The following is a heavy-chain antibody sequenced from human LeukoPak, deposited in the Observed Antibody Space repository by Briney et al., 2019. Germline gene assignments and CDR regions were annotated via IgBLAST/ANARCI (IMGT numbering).Heavy chain of an antibody. Sequence: GESLKISCKASGYSFTSYWIAWVRQMPGKGLEWMGNIYPGDSETRYSPSFQGQVTISADKSISTAHLQWSSLKASDTAMYYCAVGIAARPGGFDFWGQGTLVTVSS. CDR2: IYPGDSET. V-gene: IGHV5-51*01. J-gene: IGHJ1*01. CDR1: GYSFTSYW. CDR3: AVGIAARPGGFDF. D-gene: IGHD6-6*01.